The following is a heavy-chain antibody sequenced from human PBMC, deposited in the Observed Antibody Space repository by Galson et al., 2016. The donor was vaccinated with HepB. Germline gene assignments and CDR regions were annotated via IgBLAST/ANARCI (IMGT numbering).Heavy chain of an antibody. D-gene: IGHD3-16*01. CDR3: ARARSVGLGKWTWYFDL. CDR2: IYNGGST. V-gene: IGHV3-53*01. Sequence: SLRLSCAASGFTVSSNHMNWFRQAPGKGLEWLSIIYNGGSTYYADSVRGRFTISRENVRNSLYLQMTSLRAGDTAVYYCARARSVGLGKWTWYFDLWGRGTLVTVSS. CDR1: GFTVSSNH. J-gene: IGHJ2*01.